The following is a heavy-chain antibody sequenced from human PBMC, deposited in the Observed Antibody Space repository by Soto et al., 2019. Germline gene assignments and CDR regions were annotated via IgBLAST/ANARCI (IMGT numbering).Heavy chain of an antibody. Sequence: QVQLVESGGGVVQPGRSLRLSCAASGFTFISYGMHWVRQAPGKGLQWVAFISYDGSDRYYEDSVKGRFTISRGNSKNTLYLQINRLRAGDTGLYYCARATNYYHGMEVWGQGTKVNVSS. CDR3: ARATNYYHGMEV. D-gene: IGHD1-1*01. CDR2: ISYDGSDR. CDR1: GFTFISYG. V-gene: IGHV3-33*05. J-gene: IGHJ6*02.